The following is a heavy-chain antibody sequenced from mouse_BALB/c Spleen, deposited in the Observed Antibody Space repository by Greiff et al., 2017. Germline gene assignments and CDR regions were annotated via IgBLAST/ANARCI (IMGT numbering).Heavy chain of an antibody. V-gene: IGHV14-3*02. CDR1: GFNIKDTY. D-gene: IGHD1-1*01. CDR2: IDPANGNT. Sequence: EVQLQQSGAELVKPGASVKLSCTASGFNIKDTYMHWVKQRPEQGLEWIGRIDPANGNTKYDPKFQGKATITADTSSNTAYLQLSSLTSEDTAVYYCAPYYYGSSYGFPFAYWGQGTLVTVSA. CDR3: APYYYGSSYGFPFAY. J-gene: IGHJ3*01.